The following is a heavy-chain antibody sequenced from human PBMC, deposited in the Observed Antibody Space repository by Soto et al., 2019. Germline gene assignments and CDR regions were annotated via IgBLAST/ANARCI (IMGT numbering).Heavy chain of an antibody. Sequence: ASVKVSCKASGYTFTSYYMHWVRQAPGQGLEWMGIINPSGGSTSYAQKFQGRVTMTRDTSTSTVYMELSSLRSEDTAVYYCAGRPHYGDEHYGMDVWGQGTTVTVSS. CDR1: GYTFTSYY. D-gene: IGHD4-17*01. CDR2: INPSGGST. J-gene: IGHJ6*02. V-gene: IGHV1-46*01. CDR3: AGRPHYGDEHYGMDV.